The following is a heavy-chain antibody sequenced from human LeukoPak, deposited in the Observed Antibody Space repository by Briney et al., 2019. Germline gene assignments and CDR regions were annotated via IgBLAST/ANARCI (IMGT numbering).Heavy chain of an antibody. V-gene: IGHV1-46*01. CDR3: ARGYCSSNSCYGADAFNI. D-gene: IGHD2-2*01. CDR2: INPSGGST. Sequence: ASVKVSCKASGYTFTTYYMHWVRQAPGQGLERMGVINPSGGSTSYAQKFQGRATMTRDTSTSTVYMELSSLRSEDTAVYYCARGYCSSNSCYGADAFNIWGQGTMVTVSS. CDR1: GYTFTTYY. J-gene: IGHJ3*02.